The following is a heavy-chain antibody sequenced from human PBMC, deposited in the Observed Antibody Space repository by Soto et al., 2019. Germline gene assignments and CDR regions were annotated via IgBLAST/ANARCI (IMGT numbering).Heavy chain of an antibody. Sequence: QVPLVQSGAEVKKPGSSVKVSCKASGGTFSTYAITWVRQAPGQGLEWLGGIIPIFGTTDYARKFQGRVTIPAAESTSTVFIELSSLTSEDTAVYYCARGVGAYYFDYWGQGTLVTVSS. J-gene: IGHJ4*02. D-gene: IGHD1-26*01. CDR3: ARGVGAYYFDY. V-gene: IGHV1-69*01. CDR1: GGTFSTYA. CDR2: IIPIFGTT.